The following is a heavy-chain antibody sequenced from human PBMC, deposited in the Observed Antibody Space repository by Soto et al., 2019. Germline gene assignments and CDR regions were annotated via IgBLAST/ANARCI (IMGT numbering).Heavy chain of an antibody. CDR1: GGSISSYY. Sequence: SETLSLTCTVSGGSISSYYWSWIRQPPGKGLEWIGYIYYSGSTNYNPSLKSRVTISVDTSKNQFSLKLSSVTAADTAVYYCARHLYSYGYVFDYWGQGTLVTVSS. CDR2: IYYSGST. V-gene: IGHV4-59*08. D-gene: IGHD5-18*01. CDR3: ARHLYSYGYVFDY. J-gene: IGHJ4*02.